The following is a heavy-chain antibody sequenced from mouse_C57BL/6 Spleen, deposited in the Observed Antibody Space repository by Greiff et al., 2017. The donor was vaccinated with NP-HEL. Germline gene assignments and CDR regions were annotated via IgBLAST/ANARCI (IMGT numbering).Heavy chain of an antibody. J-gene: IGHJ1*03. Sequence: EVQLQQSGPELVKPGASVKISCKASGYSFTGYYMNWVKQSPEKSLEWIGEINPSTGGTTYNQKFKAKATLTVDKSSSTAYMQLKSLTSEDSAVYYCARRWDYDWYFDVWGTGTTVTVSS. V-gene: IGHV1-42*01. CDR2: INPSTGGT. D-gene: IGHD2-4*01. CDR1: GYSFTGYY. CDR3: ARRWDYDWYFDV.